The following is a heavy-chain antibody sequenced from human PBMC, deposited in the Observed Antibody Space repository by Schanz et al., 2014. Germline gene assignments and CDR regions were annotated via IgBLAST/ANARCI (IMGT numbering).Heavy chain of an antibody. J-gene: IGHJ4*02. CDR2: IYSGGST. Sequence: EVQLVESGGGLVQPGGSLRLSCAASGFTVSSRYMSWVRQAPGKGLEWVSVIYSGGSTYYADSVKGRFTISRDNSKNTLYLQMNSLRAEDTAVYYCARHGNSWYLDYWGQGTLVTVSS. CDR1: GFTVSSRY. D-gene: IGHD6-13*01. CDR3: ARHGNSWYLDY. V-gene: IGHV3-66*04.